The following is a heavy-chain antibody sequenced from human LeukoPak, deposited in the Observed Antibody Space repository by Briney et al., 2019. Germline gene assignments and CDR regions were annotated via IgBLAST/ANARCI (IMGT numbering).Heavy chain of an antibody. CDR3: ARRHSSAYEPIDY. CDR1: GYSFTTYW. CDR2: IYPGDSDT. J-gene: IGHJ4*02. D-gene: IGHD3-22*01. V-gene: IGHV5-51*01. Sequence: GESLKISCKASGYSFTTYWIGWVRQTPGKGLEWMGFIYPGDSDTRYSPSFQGQVTISADKSISIVYLQWNSLKASDTAMYYCARRHSSAYEPIDYWGQGTLVTVSS.